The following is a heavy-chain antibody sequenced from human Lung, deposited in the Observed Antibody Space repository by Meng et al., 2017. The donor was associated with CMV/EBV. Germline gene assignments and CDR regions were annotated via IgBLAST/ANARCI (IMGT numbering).Heavy chain of an antibody. J-gene: IGHJ4*02. V-gene: IGHV3-74*01. CDR2: INSDGSST. Sequence: ESXKISXAASGFTFSSYWMHWVRQAPGKGLVWVSRINSDGSSTSYADSVKGRFTISRDNAKNTLYLQMNSLRAEDTAVYYCARDHYYDSSGLDYWGQGTLVXVSS. D-gene: IGHD3-22*01. CDR3: ARDHYYDSSGLDY. CDR1: GFTFSSYW.